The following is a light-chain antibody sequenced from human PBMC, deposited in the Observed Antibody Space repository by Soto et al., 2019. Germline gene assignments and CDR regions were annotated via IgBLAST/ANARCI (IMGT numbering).Light chain of an antibody. V-gene: IGKV1-8*01. CDR2: AAS. CDR1: QCISSY. J-gene: IGKJ5*01. Sequence: AIRMTQSPSSFSASTGDRVTITCRAIQCISSYLAWYQQKPGKSPKLLLXAASTLQSGVPSRFSGSGSGTDFSLTISCLQYEDLANHDCQQYYSYPPITFGQGTRLEIK. CDR3: QQYYSYPPIT.